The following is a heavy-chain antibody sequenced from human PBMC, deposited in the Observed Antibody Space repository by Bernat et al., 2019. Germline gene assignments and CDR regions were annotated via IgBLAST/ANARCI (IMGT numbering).Heavy chain of an antibody. CDR2: ISYDGSNK. CDR1: GFTFSSYA. CDR3: ARDPRYSSSWYLGAFDI. J-gene: IGHJ3*02. D-gene: IGHD6-13*01. Sequence: QVQLVESGGGVVQPGRSLRLSCAASGFTFSSYAMHWVRQAPGKGLEWVAVISYDGSNKYYADSVKGRFTISRDNSKNTLYLQMNSLRAEDTAVYYCARDPRYSSSWYLGAFDIWGQGRMVTVSS. V-gene: IGHV3-30-3*01.